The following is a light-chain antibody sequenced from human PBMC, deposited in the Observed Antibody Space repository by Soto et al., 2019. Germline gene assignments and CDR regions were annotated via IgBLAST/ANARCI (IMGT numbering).Light chain of an antibody. J-gene: IGKJ5*01. Sequence: DIEMLEHPSSLPASVGGRVTITCLASQGIRSWLAWYQQKPGKAPKFLIYAASSLQSGVPSTFSGSGSGTDFTLTISSLQPEDFATYYCQQSYSTPVTFGQGTRLEIK. CDR1: QGIRSW. CDR2: AAS. CDR3: QQSYSTPVT. V-gene: IGKV1-12*01.